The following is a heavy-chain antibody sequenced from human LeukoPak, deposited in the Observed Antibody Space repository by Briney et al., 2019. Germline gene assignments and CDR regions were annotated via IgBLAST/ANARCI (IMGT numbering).Heavy chain of an antibody. V-gene: IGHV4-39*01. J-gene: IGHJ6*03. D-gene: IGHD2-2*02. CDR2: IHHIGST. CDR1: GDSSSSHSYF. CDR3: ARLPSRVVPAAIFYMDV. Sequence: SETLSLTCTVSGDSSSSHSYFWGWIRQPPGKGLEWIGNIHHIGSTYYNPSLKSRVAISVDTSTNQFSLKLSSVTAADTAVYYCARLPSRVVPAAIFYMDVWGKGTTVTVSS.